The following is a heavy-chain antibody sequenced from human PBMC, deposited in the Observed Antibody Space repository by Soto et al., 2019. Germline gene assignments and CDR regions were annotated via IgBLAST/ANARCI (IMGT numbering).Heavy chain of an antibody. CDR1: GGSISSYY. Sequence: SETLSLTCNVSGGSISSYYWSWIRQPPGRGLEWIGCIDDSGSTNYNPSLKSRVTMSLDTSKNQFSLKLRSVNAADTAVYYCARGGEDRRSYRYYGLDVWGQGTTVTVSS. J-gene: IGHJ6*02. D-gene: IGHD1-26*01. V-gene: IGHV4-59*13. CDR3: ARGGEDRRSYRYYGLDV. CDR2: IDDSGST.